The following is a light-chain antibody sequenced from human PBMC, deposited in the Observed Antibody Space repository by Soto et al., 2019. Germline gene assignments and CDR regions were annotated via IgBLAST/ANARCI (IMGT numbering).Light chain of an antibody. Sequence: EIVLTQSPGTLSLSPGERATLSCRASQSVSSSFLAWYQQKPGQAPSLLIYGASNRATGIPDRFSGSGSGNDFTLTISRLEPEDFAVYYCQQYVTSPWAFGQGTKVAIE. CDR2: GAS. CDR3: QQYVTSPWA. J-gene: IGKJ1*01. CDR1: QSVSSSF. V-gene: IGKV3-20*01.